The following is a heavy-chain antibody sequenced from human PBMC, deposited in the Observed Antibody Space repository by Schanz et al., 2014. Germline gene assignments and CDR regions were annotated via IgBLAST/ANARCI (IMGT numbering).Heavy chain of an antibody. J-gene: IGHJ4*02. CDR2: INQDGSDK. V-gene: IGHV3-7*01. Sequence: EVQLVESGGGLLQPGGSLRLSCAASGFTFGTFWMSWVRQAPGKGLEWVANINQDGSDKSYVDSVKGRFTISRDNPKNSLCLQMNSLRAEDTALYYCARVLGGDEGLDQWGQGTLVTVSS. D-gene: IGHD4-17*01. CDR1: GFTFGTFW. CDR3: ARVLGGDEGLDQ.